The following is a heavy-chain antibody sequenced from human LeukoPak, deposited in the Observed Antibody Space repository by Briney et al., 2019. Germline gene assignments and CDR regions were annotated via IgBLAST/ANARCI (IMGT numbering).Heavy chain of an antibody. V-gene: IGHV3-48*01. Sequence: GGSLRLSCAASGLTFSRITYSMNWVRQAPGKGLEWVSYISSTSTTEYADSVKGRSTISRDNAKNSLYLEMNSLRAGDTAVYYCARGYRYGATFDYWGQGALVTVSS. CDR3: ARGYRYGATFDY. J-gene: IGHJ4*02. CDR2: ISSTSTT. D-gene: IGHD5-18*01. CDR1: GLTFSRITYS.